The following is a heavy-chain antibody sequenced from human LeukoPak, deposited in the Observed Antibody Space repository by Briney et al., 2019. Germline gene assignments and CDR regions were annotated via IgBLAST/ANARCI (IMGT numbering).Heavy chain of an antibody. CDR2: ISYDGSNK. CDR3: ARDSGWIQLWLGAFDI. CDR1: GFTFSSYA. J-gene: IGHJ3*02. D-gene: IGHD5-18*01. Sequence: GGSLRLSCAASGFTFSSYAMHWVRQAPGKGLEWVAVISYDGSNKYYADSVEGRFTISRDNSKNTLYLQMNSLRAEDTAVYYCARDSGWIQLWLGAFDIWGQGTMVTVSS. V-gene: IGHV3-30-3*01.